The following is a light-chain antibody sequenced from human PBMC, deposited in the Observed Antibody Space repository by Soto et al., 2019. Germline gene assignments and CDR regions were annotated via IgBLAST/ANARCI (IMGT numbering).Light chain of an antibody. J-gene: IGKJ2*01. V-gene: IGKV1-39*01. Sequence: DIHMTQSPSSLSASVGDRVTITSRASQNIGSYLHWYQQKPGTAPKLLNYVSSSLQSWVPSRFSGSGTGTDFNLTISSLQPEDFAVYFCQQTDSFPHTFGQGTRLEI. CDR3: QQTDSFPHT. CDR2: VSS. CDR1: QNIGSY.